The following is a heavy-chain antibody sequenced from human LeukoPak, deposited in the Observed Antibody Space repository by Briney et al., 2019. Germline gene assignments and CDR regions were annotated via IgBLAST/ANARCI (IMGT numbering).Heavy chain of an antibody. CDR3: ARGGYYDFWSGYTSNWFDR. CDR1: GYTFTSYD. D-gene: IGHD3-3*01. J-gene: IGHJ5*02. Sequence: GASVKVSCKASGYTFTSYDITWVPQSTGQGLEWLGWLNPNSGITGYAQTFQGRVTITRNTSIRTAYMELSSLRSEDTAVYYCARGGYYDFWSGYTSNWFDRGGQGTLVT. V-gene: IGHV1-8*03. CDR2: LNPNSGIT.